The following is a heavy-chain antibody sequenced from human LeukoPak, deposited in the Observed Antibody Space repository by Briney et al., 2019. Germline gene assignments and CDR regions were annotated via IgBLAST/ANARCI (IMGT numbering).Heavy chain of an antibody. CDR3: ARDSDIVVVPAAIRGWFDP. CDR1: GFTFSSYA. J-gene: IGHJ5*02. CDR2: INPNSGGT. Sequence: GGSLRLSCAASGFTFSSYAMHWVRQAPGQGLEWMGWINPNSGGTNYAQKFQGRVTMTRDTSISTAYMELSRLRSDDTAVYYCARDSDIVVVPAAIRGWFDPWGQGTLVTVSS. D-gene: IGHD2-2*01. V-gene: IGHV1-2*02.